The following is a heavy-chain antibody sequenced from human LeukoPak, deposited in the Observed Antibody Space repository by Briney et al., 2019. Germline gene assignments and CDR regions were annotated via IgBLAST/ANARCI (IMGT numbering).Heavy chain of an antibody. J-gene: IGHJ4*02. Sequence: GGSLRLSCAASGFTFSSYGMHWVRQAPGKGLEWVAVIWYDGTNKYYADSVKGRFTISRDNSKNTLYLQMNNLRADDTAVYYCARDSSGPAFWGQGTLVTVSS. CDR2: IWYDGTNK. CDR1: GFTFSSYG. V-gene: IGHV3-33*01. D-gene: IGHD3-22*01. CDR3: ARDSSGPAF.